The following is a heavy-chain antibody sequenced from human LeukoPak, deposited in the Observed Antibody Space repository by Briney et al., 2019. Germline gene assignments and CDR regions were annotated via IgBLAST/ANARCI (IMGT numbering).Heavy chain of an antibody. CDR3: AREGGSGSYFEE. Sequence: GGSLRLSCAASGFIFSSYSMNWVRQAPGKGLEWISYIRSSSSTTYYADSVRGRFTISRDNAKNSLYLQMNSLRDEDTAVYYCAREGGSGSYFEEWGQGTLVTVSS. J-gene: IGHJ4*02. CDR2: IRSSSSTT. D-gene: IGHD3-10*01. V-gene: IGHV3-48*02. CDR1: GFIFSSYS.